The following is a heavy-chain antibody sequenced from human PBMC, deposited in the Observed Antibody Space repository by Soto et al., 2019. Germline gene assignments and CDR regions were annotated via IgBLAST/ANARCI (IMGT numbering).Heavy chain of an antibody. D-gene: IGHD3-22*01. CDR3: AKDEHDSSGYYTGFDY. Sequence: PGGSLRLSCAASGFTFSSYAMSWVRQAPGKGLEWVSAISGSGGSTYYADSVKGRFTISRDNSKNTLFLQMNSLGAEDTAVYYCAKDEHDSSGYYTGFDYWGQGTLVTVSS. CDR1: GFTFSSYA. V-gene: IGHV3-23*01. CDR2: ISGSGGST. J-gene: IGHJ4*02.